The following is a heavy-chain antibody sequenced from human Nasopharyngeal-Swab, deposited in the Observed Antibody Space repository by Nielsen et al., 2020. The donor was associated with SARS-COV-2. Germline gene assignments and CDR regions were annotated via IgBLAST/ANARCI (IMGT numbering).Heavy chain of an antibody. V-gene: IGHV1-3*01. J-gene: IGHJ6*04. CDR1: GYTFTSYA. CDR2: INAGNGNT. D-gene: IGHD6-13*01. CDR3: ARGYISSSWYLVWDLLDPPADV. Sequence: ASVKVSCKASGYTFTSYAMHWVRPAPCQRLEWMGWINAGNGNTKYSQKFQGRVTITRDTSASTAYMELSSLRSEDTAVYYCARGYISSSWYLVWDLLDPPADVWGKGTTVTVSS.